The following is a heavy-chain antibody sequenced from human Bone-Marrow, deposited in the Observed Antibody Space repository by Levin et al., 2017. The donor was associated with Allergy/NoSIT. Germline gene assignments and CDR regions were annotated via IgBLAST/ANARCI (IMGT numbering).Heavy chain of an antibody. CDR1: GDSIISSSYY. Sequence: SETLSLTCSVSGDSIISSSYYWGWIRQPPGKGLEWIGSFYYSGNTFHNPSLRSRVTISVDTSKNQFSLKLTSVTAADTAVYYCATNSGSYLRYFDIWGQGTLLTVSS. V-gene: IGHV4-39*01. J-gene: IGHJ4*02. CDR3: ATNSGSYLRYFDI. CDR2: FYYSGNT. D-gene: IGHD1-26*01.